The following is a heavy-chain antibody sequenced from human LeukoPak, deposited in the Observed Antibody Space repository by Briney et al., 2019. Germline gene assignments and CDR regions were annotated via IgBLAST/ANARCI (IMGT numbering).Heavy chain of an antibody. CDR2: IYYSRST. CDR1: GGSISSGDYY. D-gene: IGHD2-15*01. CDR3: ARVQRYCSGGSCYGGGYFDY. Sequence: SETLSLTCTVSGGSISSGDYYWSWIRQPPGKGLEWIGYIYYSRSTYYNPSLKSRVTISVDTSKNQFSLKLSSVTAADTAVYYCARVQRYCSGGSCYGGGYFDYWGQGTLVTVSS. J-gene: IGHJ4*02. V-gene: IGHV4-30-4*01.